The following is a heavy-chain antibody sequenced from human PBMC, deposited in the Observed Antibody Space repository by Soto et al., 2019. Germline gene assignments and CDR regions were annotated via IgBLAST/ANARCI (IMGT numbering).Heavy chain of an antibody. CDR3: ARDLAVAGTLKTRYYGMDV. Sequence: SETLSLTCTVSGGSISSYYWSWIRQPPGKGLEWIGYIYYSGSTNYNPSPKSRVTISVDTSKNQFSLKLSSVTAADTAVYYCARDLAVAGTLKTRYYGMDVWGQGTTVTVSS. CDR1: GGSISSYY. J-gene: IGHJ6*02. D-gene: IGHD6-19*01. V-gene: IGHV4-59*01. CDR2: IYYSGST.